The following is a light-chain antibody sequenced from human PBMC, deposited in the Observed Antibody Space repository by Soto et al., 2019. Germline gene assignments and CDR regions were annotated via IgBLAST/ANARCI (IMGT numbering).Light chain of an antibody. CDR2: GAS. V-gene: IGKV3-15*01. Sequence: EIVLTQSPATLSLSPGERATLSSRPSQSVSSYLAWYQQKPGQAPRLVIYGASTRATGFPARFSGSGSGTEFTLTISSLQPEDFAVYYCQQYNNWPPYTFGQGTRLEIK. CDR1: QSVSSY. J-gene: IGKJ5*01. CDR3: QQYNNWPPYT.